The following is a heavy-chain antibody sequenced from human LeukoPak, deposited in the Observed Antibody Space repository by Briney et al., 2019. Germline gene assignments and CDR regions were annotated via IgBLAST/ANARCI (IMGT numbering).Heavy chain of an antibody. J-gene: IGHJ6*03. V-gene: IGHV1-8*01. CDR1: GYTFTSYD. D-gene: IGHD2-8*01. CDR2: MNPNSGYT. CDR3: ARGGVLMDYYYYMDV. Sequence: ASVKVSCKASGYTFTSYDINWVRQATGQGLEWMGWMNPNSGYTGYAQKFQGRVTMTRNTSISAAYMELSSLRSEDTAVYYCARGGVLMDYYYYMDVWGKGTTVTVSS.